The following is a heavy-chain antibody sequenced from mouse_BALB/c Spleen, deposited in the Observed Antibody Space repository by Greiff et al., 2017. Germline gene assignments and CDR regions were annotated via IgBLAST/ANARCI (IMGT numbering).Heavy chain of an antibody. V-gene: IGHV3-6*02. J-gene: IGHJ3*01. CDR3: ARDEKVRPWFAY. CDR2: ISYDGSN. Sequence: EVHLVESGPGLVKPSQSLSLTCSVTGYSITSGYYWNWIRQFPGNKLEWMGYISYDGSNNYNPSLKNRISITRDTSKNQFFLKLNSVTTEDTATYYCARDEKVRPWFAYWGQGTLVTVSA. D-gene: IGHD2-14*01. CDR1: GYSITSGYY.